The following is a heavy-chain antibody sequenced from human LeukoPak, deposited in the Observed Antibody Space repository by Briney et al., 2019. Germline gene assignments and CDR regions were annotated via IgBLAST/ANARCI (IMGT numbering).Heavy chain of an antibody. Sequence: GGSLRLSCAASGFTFRSYAMNWVRQAPGKGLEWVSVISGSGDTTNYADSVKGRFTISRDNSKNTLYLQMNSLRAEDTAVYYCAKGITMIVVVVGNAFDIWGQGTMVTVSS. V-gene: IGHV3-23*01. D-gene: IGHD3-22*01. CDR1: GFTFRSYA. J-gene: IGHJ3*02. CDR2: ISGSGDTT. CDR3: AKGITMIVVVVGNAFDI.